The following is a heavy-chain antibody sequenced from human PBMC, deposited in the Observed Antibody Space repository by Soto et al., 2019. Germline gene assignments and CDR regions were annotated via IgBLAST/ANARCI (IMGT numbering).Heavy chain of an antibody. CDR1: DYTFTSYG. V-gene: IGHV1-18*01. D-gene: IGHD6-19*01. CDR3: ARRLAVALIDY. CDR2: ISAYNGNT. J-gene: IGHJ4*02. Sequence: QVQLVQSGAEVKKPGASVKVSCKASDYTFTSYGISWVRQAPGQGLEWMGWISAYNGNTKYAQKFQGRVTMTTDTSTSTADMELRSLRDDETAVYYCARRLAVALIDYWGQGTLVTVAS.